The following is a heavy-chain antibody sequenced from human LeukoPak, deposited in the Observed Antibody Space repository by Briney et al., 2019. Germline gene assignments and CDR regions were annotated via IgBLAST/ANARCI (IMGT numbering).Heavy chain of an antibody. CDR3: ARNPYSSGWYPVDY. CDR1: GFTFTSYW. J-gene: IGHJ4*02. D-gene: IGHD6-19*01. V-gene: IGHV3-74*01. Sequence: GGSLRLSCAASGFTFTSYWMHWVRQAPGKGLVWVSRINSDGSSTSYANSVKGQFTISRDNAKNTLYLQMNSLRAEDTAVYYCARNPYSSGWYPVDYWGQGTLVTVSS. CDR2: INSDGSST.